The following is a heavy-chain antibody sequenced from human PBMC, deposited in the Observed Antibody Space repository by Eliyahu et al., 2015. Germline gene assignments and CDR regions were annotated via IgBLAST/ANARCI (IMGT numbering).Heavy chain of an antibody. Sequence: QVQLVESGGGLVKPGGSLRLSCAASGFSFSYYYMSWIRQAPGKGLEWVAYITSSGTTMYYADSVKGRFTLSRDNAKTSLYLQMNSLRAEDTAVYYCAXGLCFGGTCKXFDYWGQGTVVTVSS. J-gene: IGHJ4*02. V-gene: IGHV3-11*01. CDR2: ITSSGTTM. D-gene: IGHD3-16*01. CDR3: AXGLCFGGTCKXFDY. CDR1: GFSFSYYY.